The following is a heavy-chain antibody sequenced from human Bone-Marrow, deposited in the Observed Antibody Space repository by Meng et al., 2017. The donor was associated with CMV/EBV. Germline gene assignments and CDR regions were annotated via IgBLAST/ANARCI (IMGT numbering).Heavy chain of an antibody. Sequence: GGSLRLSCAASGFTFSSYDMHWVRQATGKGLEWVSAIGTAGDTYYPGSVKGRFTISRENAKNSLYLQMNSLRAGDTAVYYCAKATYGDYVGWFDPWGQGTLVTVSS. CDR3: AKATYGDYVGWFDP. J-gene: IGHJ5*02. CDR1: GFTFSSYD. V-gene: IGHV3-13*01. CDR2: IGTAGDT. D-gene: IGHD4-17*01.